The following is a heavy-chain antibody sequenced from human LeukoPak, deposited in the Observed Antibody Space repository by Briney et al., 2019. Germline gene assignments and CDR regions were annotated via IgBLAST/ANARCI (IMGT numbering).Heavy chain of an antibody. V-gene: IGHV3-74*03. CDR2: IKSDGNST. D-gene: IGHD3-10*01. CDR1: GFTFISYW. J-gene: IGHJ4*02. Sequence: GGSLRLSCAASGFTFISYWMHWVRQAPGKGLVWVSRIKSDGNSTTYADSVKGRFTISRDNAKNTLYLQVNSLRAEDTAVYYCARESGSGSQIDYWGQGNPGHRLL. CDR3: ARESGSGSQIDY.